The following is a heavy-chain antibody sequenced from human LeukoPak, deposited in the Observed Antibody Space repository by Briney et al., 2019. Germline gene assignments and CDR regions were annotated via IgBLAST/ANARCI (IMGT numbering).Heavy chain of an antibody. Sequence: PSETLSLTCTLSGGSISSYYWSWIRQPPGKGLEWLGYISYSGHTNYNPSLKSPLTLSAVPSKNQFSMKVGSVTAADPPVYFRARHQDGGTYPLDYWGQGTLVTVSS. V-gene: IGHV4-59*08. J-gene: IGHJ4*02. D-gene: IGHD1-26*01. CDR3: ARHQDGGTYPLDY. CDR1: GGSISSYY. CDR2: ISYSGHT.